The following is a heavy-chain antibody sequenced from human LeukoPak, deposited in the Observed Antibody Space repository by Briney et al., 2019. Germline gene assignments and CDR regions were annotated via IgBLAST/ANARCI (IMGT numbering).Heavy chain of an antibody. V-gene: IGHV1-18*01. CDR3: ARVDGIAGPFDP. J-gene: IGHJ5*02. CDR2: ISAYNGNT. Sequence: ASVKVSCKASGYTFTSYDINWVRQATGQGLEWMGWISAYNGNTNYAQKLQGRVTMTTDTSTSTAYMELRSLRSDDTAVYYCARVDGIAGPFDPWGQGTLVTVSS. D-gene: IGHD6-13*01. CDR1: GYTFTSYD.